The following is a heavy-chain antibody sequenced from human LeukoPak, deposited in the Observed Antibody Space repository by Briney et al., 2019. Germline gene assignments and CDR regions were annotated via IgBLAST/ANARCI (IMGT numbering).Heavy chain of an antibody. CDR3: ARGPAAISDYMDV. V-gene: IGHV1-69*05. CDR2: IIPIFGTA. Sequence: SVKVSCKASGGTFSSYAISWVRQAPRQGLEWMGGIIPIFGTANYAQKFQGRVTITTDESTSTAYMELSSLRSEDTAVYYCARGPAAISDYMDVWGKGTTVTVSS. J-gene: IGHJ6*03. CDR1: GGTFSSYA. D-gene: IGHD2-2*01.